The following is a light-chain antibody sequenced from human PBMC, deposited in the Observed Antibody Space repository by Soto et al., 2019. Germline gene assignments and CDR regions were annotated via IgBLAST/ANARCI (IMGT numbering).Light chain of an antibody. CDR1: QGISSR. Sequence: EIQVRQSPASVSASVGDRVTITCRASQGISSRLAWYQQKPGKAPKLLIYATSTLQSEVPGRFSGSGSGTEFTLTISSLQPEDFATYYCQQSSSLPITFGQGTRLEI. CDR2: ATS. CDR3: QQSSSLPIT. J-gene: IGKJ5*01. V-gene: IGKV1-12*01.